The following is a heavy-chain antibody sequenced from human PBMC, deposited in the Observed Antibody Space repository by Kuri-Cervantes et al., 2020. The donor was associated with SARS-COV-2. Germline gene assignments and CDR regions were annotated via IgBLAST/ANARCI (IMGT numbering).Heavy chain of an antibody. CDR2: ISSSSYI. CDR1: GFTFSSYS. Sequence: GGSLRLSCAASGFTFSSYSTNWVRQAPGKGLEWVSSISSSSYIYYADSVKGRFTISRDNAKNSLYLQMNSLRAEDTAVYYCARGFYYDSSGPAGGVDYMDVWGKGTTVTVSS. CDR3: ARGFYYDSSGPAGGVDYMDV. V-gene: IGHV3-21*01. J-gene: IGHJ6*03. D-gene: IGHD3-22*01.